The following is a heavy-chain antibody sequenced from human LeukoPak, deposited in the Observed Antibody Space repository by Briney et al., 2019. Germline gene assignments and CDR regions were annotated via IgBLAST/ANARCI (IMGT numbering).Heavy chain of an antibody. CDR2: IYYSGST. Sequence: PSETLSLTCTVSGGSISSSSYYWGWIRQPPGKGLEWIGSIYYSGSTYYNPSLKSRVTISVDTSKNQFSLKLSSVTAADTAVYYCAREGIVVVNTAYFDYWGQGTLVTVSS. CDR3: AREGIVVVNTAYFDY. V-gene: IGHV4-39*07. D-gene: IGHD3-22*01. CDR1: GGSISSSSYY. J-gene: IGHJ4*02.